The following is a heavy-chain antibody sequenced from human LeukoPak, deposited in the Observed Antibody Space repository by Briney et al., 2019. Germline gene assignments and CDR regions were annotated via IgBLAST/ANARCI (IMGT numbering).Heavy chain of an antibody. D-gene: IGHD3-22*01. CDR1: GGSFSGYY. Sequence: SETLSLTCAVYGGSFSGYYWSWIRQPPGKGLEWIGEINHSGSTNYNPSLKSRVTISVDTSKNQFSLKLTSVTAADTAVYYCATSVAGYFDTSGYYFDYWGQGTLVTVSS. CDR2: INHSGST. CDR3: ATSVAGYFDTSGYYFDY. V-gene: IGHV4-34*01. J-gene: IGHJ4*02.